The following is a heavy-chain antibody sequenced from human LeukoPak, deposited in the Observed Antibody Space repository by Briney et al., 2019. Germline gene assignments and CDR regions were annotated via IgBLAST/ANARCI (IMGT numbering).Heavy chain of an antibody. Sequence: PGGSLRLSCAVSGLTFSGRAMTWVRQAPGQGLQWVSSIDISGDNTAYADAVKGRLTISRDNSRSTLYLQMNDLRVEDSAIYYCANEIRPNDYWGQGTLVTVSS. J-gene: IGHJ4*02. CDR3: ANEIRPNDY. V-gene: IGHV3-23*01. CDR2: IDISGDNT. CDR1: GLTFSGRA.